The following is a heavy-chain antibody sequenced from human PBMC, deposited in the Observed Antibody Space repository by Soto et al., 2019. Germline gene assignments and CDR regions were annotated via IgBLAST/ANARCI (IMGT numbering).Heavy chain of an antibody. Sequence: VQLMESGGGAVQPGRSLRLSCVASGFIFNRYAMHWVRQAPGKGLEWVAVISYDGRIINYADSVRDRVTIFRDNPKNMLFLQMNSLRIEDTAMYYCAKDVDYAFDYWGQGTLVTVSS. CDR3: AKDVDYAFDY. V-gene: IGHV3-30*18. CDR2: ISYDGRII. D-gene: IGHD4-17*01. CDR1: GFIFNRYA. J-gene: IGHJ4*02.